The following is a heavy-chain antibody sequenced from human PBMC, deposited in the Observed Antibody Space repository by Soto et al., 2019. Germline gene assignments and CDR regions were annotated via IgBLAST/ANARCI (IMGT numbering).Heavy chain of an antibody. Sequence: QVQLVQSGAEVKKPGSSVKVSCKASGDTFSSYAISWVRQAPGQGLEWMGGIIPICGTANYAHKFEGRVTITADESTSTAYMDLSSLRSEDTAVYYCARGVVPAANEEYYFDYWGQGTLVTVSS. CDR2: IIPICGTA. J-gene: IGHJ4*02. CDR1: GDTFSSYA. V-gene: IGHV1-69*01. D-gene: IGHD2-2*01. CDR3: ARGVVPAANEEYYFDY.